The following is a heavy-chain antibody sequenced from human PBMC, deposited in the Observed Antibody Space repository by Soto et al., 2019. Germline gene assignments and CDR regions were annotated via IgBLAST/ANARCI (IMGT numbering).Heavy chain of an antibody. CDR3: ASLWDRWFDS. Sequence: EVQLVESGGGLVQPGGSLRLSCAASGFTFSDHYMEWVRQAPGKGLEWVGRIRHKADSYTTEYAASVKGRFTISRDDSKDPFYLQMDNLKTDDTAGYYWASLWDRWFDSWGQGTLVTVSS. J-gene: IGHJ5*01. D-gene: IGHD1-26*01. CDR1: GFTFSDHY. CDR2: IRHKADSYTT. V-gene: IGHV3-72*01.